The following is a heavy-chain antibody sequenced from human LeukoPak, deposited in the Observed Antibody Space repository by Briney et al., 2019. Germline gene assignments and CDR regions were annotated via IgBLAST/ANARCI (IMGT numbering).Heavy chain of an antibody. CDR3: ARGGSSSWFFDY. CDR2: IYYSGST. J-gene: IGHJ4*02. V-gene: IGHV4-59*01. Sequence: SETLSLTCTVSGGSISSYYWSWIRQPPGKGLEWIGYIYYSGSTNYNPSLKSRVTISVDTSKHQFSLKLRSVTAADTAVYYCARGGSSSWFFDYWGQGTLVTVSS. CDR1: GGSISSYY. D-gene: IGHD6-13*01.